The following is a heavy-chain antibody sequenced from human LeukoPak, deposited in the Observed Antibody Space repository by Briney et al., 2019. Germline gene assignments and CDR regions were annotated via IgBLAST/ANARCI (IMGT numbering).Heavy chain of an antibody. Sequence: GASVKVSCKASGYTFTNYFMHWVRQAPGQGLEWMGVINPSGGGTTYAQRFQGRVTMTRDTSTSTVHMELRSLTSDDTAVYYCARDGYFDCWGQGTLVTVSS. V-gene: IGHV1-46*01. CDR1: GYTFTNYF. CDR2: INPSGGGT. J-gene: IGHJ4*02. CDR3: ARDGYFDC.